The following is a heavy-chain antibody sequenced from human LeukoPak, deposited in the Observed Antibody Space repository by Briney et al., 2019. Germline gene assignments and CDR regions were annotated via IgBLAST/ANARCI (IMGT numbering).Heavy chain of an antibody. Sequence: GGSLRLSCAASGFTFSSYSMNWVRQAPGKGLEWVSYISSSSSTIYYADSVKGRFTISRDNAKNSLYLQMNSLRAEDTAVYYCARDALYYYDSSGFNWFDPWGLGTLVTVSS. V-gene: IGHV3-48*01. CDR3: ARDALYYYDSSGFNWFDP. D-gene: IGHD3-22*01. J-gene: IGHJ5*02. CDR1: GFTFSSYS. CDR2: ISSSSSTI.